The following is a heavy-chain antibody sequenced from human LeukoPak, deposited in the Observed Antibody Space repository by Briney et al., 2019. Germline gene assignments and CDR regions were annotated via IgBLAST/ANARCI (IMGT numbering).Heavy chain of an antibody. CDR3: ASSRTGAAADFDY. Sequence: GGSLRLSCAASGFTFSIYNMNWVRQAPGKGLEWVSYISRSSNTTYYADSVKGRFTISRDNAKNSLYLQMNSLRVEDTAVYYCASSRTGAAADFDYWGQGTLVTVSS. CDR2: ISRSSNTT. J-gene: IGHJ4*02. CDR1: GFTFSIYN. V-gene: IGHV3-48*01. D-gene: IGHD2-2*01.